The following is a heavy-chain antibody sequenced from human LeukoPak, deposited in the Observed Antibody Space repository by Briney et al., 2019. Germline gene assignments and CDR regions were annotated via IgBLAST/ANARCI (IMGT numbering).Heavy chain of an antibody. CDR1: GFTFSSYW. CDR2: MNSDGSSI. J-gene: IGHJ4*02. D-gene: IGHD1-26*01. CDR3: ARDPTWDLTLDN. Sequence: GGSLRLSCVASGFTFSSYWMHWVRQAPGKGLVWVSSMNSDGSSIYYIDSVKGRFTISRDNAKNTLYLQMNSLRAEDTAVYYCARDPTWDLTLDNWGQGTLVTVSA. V-gene: IGHV3-74*01.